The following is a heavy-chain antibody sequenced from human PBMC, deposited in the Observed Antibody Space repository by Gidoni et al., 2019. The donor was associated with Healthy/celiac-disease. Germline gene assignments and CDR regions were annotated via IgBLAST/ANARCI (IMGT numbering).Heavy chain of an antibody. CDR1: GFTFDDSA. V-gene: IGHV3-9*01. J-gene: IGHJ5*02. CDR2: ISWKSGSI. Sequence: EVQLVESGGGLVQPGRSLRLSCAASGFTFDDSAMHWVRQAPGKGLEWVSGISWKSGSIGYADSVKGRFTISRDNAKNSLYLQMNSLRAEDTALYYCAKDGNDFWSGSENWFDPWGQGTLVTVSS. D-gene: IGHD3-3*01. CDR3: AKDGNDFWSGSENWFDP.